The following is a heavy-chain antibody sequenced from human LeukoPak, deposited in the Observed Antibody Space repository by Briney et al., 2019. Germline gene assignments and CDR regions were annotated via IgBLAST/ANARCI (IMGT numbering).Heavy chain of an antibody. CDR2: INPNSGGT. V-gene: IGHV1-2*07. Sequence: ASVKVSCKGSGYTFTDYYIHWVRQAPGQGLEWMGWINPNSGGTNYAHKFLGRVTMTRDTSISTAYMDLSGLRSDDTAVYFCARGTGAGGRGRLDSWGQGTLVTVSS. CDR3: ARGTGAGGRGRLDS. J-gene: IGHJ4*02. CDR1: GYTFTDYY. D-gene: IGHD6-13*01.